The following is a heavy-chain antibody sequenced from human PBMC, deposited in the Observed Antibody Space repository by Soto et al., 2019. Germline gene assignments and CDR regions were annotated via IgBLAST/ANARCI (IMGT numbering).Heavy chain of an antibody. CDR1: GASVTTSY. CDR3: ATGSGGYATPY. D-gene: IGHD5-12*01. Sequence: QVQLEESGPGLVKPSETLSLACSVSGASVTTSYWNWIRQPPGKTLEWIGHMYYGGNTDYNPSLKGRVSFSVDTSKNQFSLNLTSLTAADTAVYYCATGSGGYATPYWGQGILVVVSS. CDR2: MYYGGNT. V-gene: IGHV4-59*02. J-gene: IGHJ4*02.